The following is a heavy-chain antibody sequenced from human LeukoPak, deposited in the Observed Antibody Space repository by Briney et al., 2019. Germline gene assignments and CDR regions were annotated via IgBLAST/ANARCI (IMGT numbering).Heavy chain of an antibody. V-gene: IGHV4-59*01. J-gene: IGHJ4*02. CDR2: IYYSGSN. D-gene: IGHD3-10*01. Sequence: SETLSLTCAVYGGSSIGYSWSWVRQPPGKGLEWIGYIYYSGSNNYNPSLKSRVTISVDTSKNQFSLKLSSVTAADTAVYYCARAYYYGSGSYGLDYWGQGTLVTVSS. CDR1: GGSSIGYS. CDR3: ARAYYYGSGSYGLDY.